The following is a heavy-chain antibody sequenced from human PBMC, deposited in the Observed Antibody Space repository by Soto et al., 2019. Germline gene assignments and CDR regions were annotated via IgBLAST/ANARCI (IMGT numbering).Heavy chain of an antibody. J-gene: IGHJ6*02. V-gene: IGHV4-31*03. CDR3: ARGSSIAGLYYGMDV. D-gene: IGHD6-6*01. CDR2: NYDSGIT. Sequence: QVQLQESGPGLVKPSQTLSLTCTVSGGSISSGGYYWTWRRQHPGKGLEWIGYNYDSGITYYIPSLKRRVTISLDTSKNQFSLKLSSVTAADTAVYYCARGSSIAGLYYGMDVWGQGTTVTVSS. CDR1: GGSISSGGYY.